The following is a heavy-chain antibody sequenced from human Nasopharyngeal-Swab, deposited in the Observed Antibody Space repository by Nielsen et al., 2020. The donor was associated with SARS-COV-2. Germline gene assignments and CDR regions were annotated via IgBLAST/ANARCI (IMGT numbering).Heavy chain of an antibody. D-gene: IGHD3-16*01. CDR2: ISGSGGST. CDR3: ASLRWGDY. J-gene: IGHJ4*02. V-gene: IGHV3-23*01. Sequence: GESLKISCAASGFTFSSYAMSWVRQAPGKGLEWVSAISGSGGSTYYADSVKGRFTISRDNSKNTLYLQMDSLRAEDTAVYYCASLRWGDYWGQGTLVTVSS. CDR1: GFTFSSYA.